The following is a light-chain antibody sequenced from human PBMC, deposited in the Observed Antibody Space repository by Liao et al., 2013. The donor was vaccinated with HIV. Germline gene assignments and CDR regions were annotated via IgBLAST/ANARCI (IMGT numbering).Light chain of an antibody. V-gene: IGLV3-21*04. CDR3: QVWDSSTDHVV. CDR2: YDS. J-gene: IGLJ3*02. Sequence: SYVLTQPPSVSVAPGKTAIITCGGNNIGDKSVHWYQQKPGQAPVLVIYYDSDRPSGIPERISGSNSGNTATLTITRVEAGDEADYYCQVWDSSTDHVVFGGGTKLTVL. CDR1: NIGDKS.